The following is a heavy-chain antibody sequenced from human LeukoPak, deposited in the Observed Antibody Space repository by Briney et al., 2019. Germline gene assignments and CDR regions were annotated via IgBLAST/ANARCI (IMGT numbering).Heavy chain of an antibody. Sequence: QPGGSLRLSCVASGFTFSSYWMHWVRQAPGKGLVWVSRINPDGSVTVYADSVKGRFTVSRDNAKNTLYLQMNSLRAEDTAIYYCTRNFDYGDYLWGQGTLVTVSS. J-gene: IGHJ5*02. CDR2: INPDGSVT. CDR1: GFTFSSYW. V-gene: IGHV3-74*01. CDR3: TRNFDYGDYL. D-gene: IGHD4-17*01.